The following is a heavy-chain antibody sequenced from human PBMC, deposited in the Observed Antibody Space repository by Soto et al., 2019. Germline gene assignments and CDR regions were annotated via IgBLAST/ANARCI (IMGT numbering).Heavy chain of an antibody. CDR2: ISSSSSYI. Sequence: GGSLKLSCTVSAFTFNSDGMSWVRQAPGKGLEWVSTISSSSSYIYYADSVKGPFTISRDNAKNSLSLQMNSLRAEDTAVYYCEREAPLELQLSSYYYYGMDVWGQGTTVTVSS. CDR3: EREAPLELQLSSYYYYGMDV. J-gene: IGHJ6*02. V-gene: IGHV3-21*01. D-gene: IGHD6-6*01. CDR1: AFTFNSDG.